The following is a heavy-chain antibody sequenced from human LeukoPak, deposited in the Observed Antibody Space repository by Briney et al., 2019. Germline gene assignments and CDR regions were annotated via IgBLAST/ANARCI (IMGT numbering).Heavy chain of an antibody. D-gene: IGHD4-17*01. V-gene: IGHV3-74*01. CDR3: ARSRSKRYGDPEFDY. J-gene: IGHJ4*02. CDR1: GFTFSSYW. CDR2: INSDGSST. Sequence: PSGGSLRLSCAASGFTFSSYWMHWVRQAPGKGLVWVSRINSDGSSTSYADSVKGRFTISRDNAKNTLYQQMNSLRAEDTAVYYCARSRSKRYGDPEFDYWGQGTLVTVSS.